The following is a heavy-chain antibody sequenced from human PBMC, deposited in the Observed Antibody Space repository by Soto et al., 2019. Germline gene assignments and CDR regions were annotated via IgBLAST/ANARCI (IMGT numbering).Heavy chain of an antibody. CDR2: ISYDGSSK. Sequence: QVQLVESGGGVVQPGRSLRLSCAASGFTFSSLGMHWGRQAPGKGLAWVAIISYDGSSKSYADSVKGRFTISRDNSKNTLVRPRNSLRTEATAVYNCAKETGDSNDYPLAYLCQGTLVTVSS. CDR3: AKETGDSNDYPLAY. D-gene: IGHD4-4*01. CDR1: GFTFSSLG. J-gene: IGHJ4*02. V-gene: IGHV3-30*18.